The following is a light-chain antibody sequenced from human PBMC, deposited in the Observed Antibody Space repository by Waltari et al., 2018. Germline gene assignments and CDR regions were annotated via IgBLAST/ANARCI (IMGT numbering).Light chain of an antibody. V-gene: IGKV3-15*01. CDR3: HQYNNWPPWT. CDR1: QSMSSN. Sequence: EIVMTQSPATLSVSPGEGATLSCRASQSMSSNLAWYQQRPGQAPRLLIFATSTRATGVPARFRGSGSGTEFTLTISSMQSEDFAIYYCHQYNNWPPWTFGQGTKVEIK. CDR2: ATS. J-gene: IGKJ1*01.